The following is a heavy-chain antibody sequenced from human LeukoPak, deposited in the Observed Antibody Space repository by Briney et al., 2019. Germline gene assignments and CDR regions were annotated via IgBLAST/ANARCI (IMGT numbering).Heavy chain of an antibody. CDR3: ARGRSGHDY. D-gene: IGHD6-19*01. Sequence: GASVKVSCKASGYTFTSYGISWVRQAPGQGLEWMGWINPNSGGTNYAQKFQGRVTMTRDTSISTAYMELSRLRSDDTAVYYCARGRSGHDYWGQGTLVTVSS. CDR1: GYTFTSYG. CDR2: INPNSGGT. J-gene: IGHJ4*02. V-gene: IGHV1-2*02.